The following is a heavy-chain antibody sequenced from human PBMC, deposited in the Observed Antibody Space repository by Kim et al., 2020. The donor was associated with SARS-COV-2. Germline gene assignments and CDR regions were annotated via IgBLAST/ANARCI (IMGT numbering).Heavy chain of an antibody. Sequence: VKGRFTISRDNAKNSLYLQMNSLRAEDTAVYYCARAGAAAVHGRGYGMDVWGQGTTVTVSS. J-gene: IGHJ6*02. V-gene: IGHV3-21*01. CDR3: ARAGAAAVHGRGYGMDV. D-gene: IGHD6-13*01.